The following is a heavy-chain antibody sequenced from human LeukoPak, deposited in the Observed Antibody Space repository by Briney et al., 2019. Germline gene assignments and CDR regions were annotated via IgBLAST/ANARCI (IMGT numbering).Heavy chain of an antibody. D-gene: IGHD6-13*01. V-gene: IGHV3-48*03. CDR3: ARDTHASIAAAGIFGY. J-gene: IGHJ4*02. CDR2: ISSSGSTI. Sequence: GGSLRLSCAASGFTFSSYEMNWVRQAPGKGLEWVSYISSSGSTIYYADSVKGRFTISRDNAKNSLYLQMNSLRAEDTAVYYCARDTHASIAAAGIFGYWGQGTLVTVSS. CDR1: GFTFSSYE.